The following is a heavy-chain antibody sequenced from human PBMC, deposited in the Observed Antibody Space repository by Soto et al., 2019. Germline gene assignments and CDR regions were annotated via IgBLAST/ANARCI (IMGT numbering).Heavy chain of an antibody. CDR1: GYTFTSYG. D-gene: IGHD6-19*01. CDR3: ARVSGWYLGEAFDY. Sequence: ASVKVSCKASGYTFTSYGISWVRQAPGQGLEWMGWISAYNGNTSYAQKLQGRVTMTRNTSISTAYMELSSLRSEDTAVYYCARVSGWYLGEAFDYWGQGTLVTVSS. V-gene: IGHV1-18*01. CDR2: ISAYNGNT. J-gene: IGHJ4*02.